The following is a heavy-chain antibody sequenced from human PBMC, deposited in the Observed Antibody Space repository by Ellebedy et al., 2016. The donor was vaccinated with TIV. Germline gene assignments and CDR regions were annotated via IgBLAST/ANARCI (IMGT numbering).Heavy chain of an antibody. Sequence: AASVQVSCKSSAYTFIDYGVTWSRQPPGQGLDWMGWVSAYSGNTNYAENLQGRVTMTTDTSTDTADMELRSLRSDDTAVYFCARYSGSGTYYRNGMDVWGQGNTVTVSS. CDR2: VSAYSGNT. V-gene: IGHV1-18*01. CDR1: AYTFIDYG. D-gene: IGHD3-10*01. J-gene: IGHJ6*02. CDR3: ARYSGSGTYYRNGMDV.